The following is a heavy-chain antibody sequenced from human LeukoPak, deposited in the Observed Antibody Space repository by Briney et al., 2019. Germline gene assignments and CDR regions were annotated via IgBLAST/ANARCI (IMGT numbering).Heavy chain of an antibody. CDR3: ARVWRGYSRGRGYFDY. CDR1: GGSISSSRYY. CDR2: IYYSGRT. Sequence: SETLSLTCTVSGGSISSSRYYWGWLRQPPGKGLEWIGSIYYSGRTYYNPSLKSRVTISVDTSKNQFSLKLSSVPAADTAVYYCARVWRGYSRGRGYFDYWGQGTLVTVSS. V-gene: IGHV4-39*07. D-gene: IGHD6-19*01. J-gene: IGHJ4*02.